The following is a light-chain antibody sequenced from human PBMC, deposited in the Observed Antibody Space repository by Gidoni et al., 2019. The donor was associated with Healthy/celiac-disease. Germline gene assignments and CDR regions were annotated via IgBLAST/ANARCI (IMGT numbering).Light chain of an antibody. CDR1: QSLLHGNGSNN. J-gene: IGKJ4*01. CDR2: LGS. CDR3: MQALQTPFT. Sequence: DIVMPQSPLSQPVTPGEPASISCRSSQSLLHGNGSNNLDWYLQKPGQSPQLLIYLGSNRASGVPDRFSGSGSGTDFTLKISRVEAEDVGTYYCMQALQTPFTFGGGTKVEIK. V-gene: IGKV2-28*01.